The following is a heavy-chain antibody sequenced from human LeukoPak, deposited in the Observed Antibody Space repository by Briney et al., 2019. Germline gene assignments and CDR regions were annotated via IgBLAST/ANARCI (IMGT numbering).Heavy chain of an antibody. D-gene: IGHD6-19*01. CDR1: GFTFKNYA. CDR2: IRGSDGKI. V-gene: IGHV3-23*01. Sequence: GGSLRLSCVASGFTFKNYAMSWVRQAPGKGLEWVSAIRGSDGKIHYADSAKRRFTISRDNSKNTVYLQMNSLRAEDTAVYHCVRESTIAVSDSWGQGTLVTVSS. J-gene: IGHJ4*02. CDR3: VRESTIAVSDS.